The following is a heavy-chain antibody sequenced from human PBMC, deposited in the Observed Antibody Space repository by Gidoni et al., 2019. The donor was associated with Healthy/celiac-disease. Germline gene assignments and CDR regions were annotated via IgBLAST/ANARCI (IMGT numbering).Heavy chain of an antibody. V-gene: IGHV3-23*01. CDR3: AKPSRLEWLQTADY. CDR1: GFTFSSYA. CDR2: ISGSGGST. J-gene: IGHJ4*02. Sequence: EVQLLESGGGLVQPGGSLRLSCAASGFTFSSYAMSWVRQAPGKGLEWVSAISGSGGSTYYSDSVKGRFTISRDNSKNTLYLQMNSLRAEDTAVYYCAKPSRLEWLQTADYWGQGTLVTVSS. D-gene: IGHD3-3*01.